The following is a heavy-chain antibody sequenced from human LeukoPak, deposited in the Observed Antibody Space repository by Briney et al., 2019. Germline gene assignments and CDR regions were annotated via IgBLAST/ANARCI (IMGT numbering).Heavy chain of an antibody. CDR1: GGSFSGYY. CDR3: ARDIGRGYFQH. Sequence: PSETLSLTCAVYGGSFSGYYWSWIRQPPGKGLEWIGEINHSGSTNYNPSLKSRVTISVDTSKNQFSLQLNSVTPEDTAVYYCARDIGRGYFQHWGQGTLVTVSS. J-gene: IGHJ1*01. V-gene: IGHV4-34*01. D-gene: IGHD3-16*02. CDR2: INHSGST.